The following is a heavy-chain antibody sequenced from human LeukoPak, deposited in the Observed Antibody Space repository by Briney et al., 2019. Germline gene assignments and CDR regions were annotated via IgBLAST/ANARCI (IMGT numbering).Heavy chain of an antibody. Sequence: PSETLPLTCTVSGGSISSSSYYWGWIRQPPGKGLEWIGSIYYSGSTYYNPSLKSRVTISVDTSKNQFSLKLSSVTAADTAVYYCARHFSSYVMLYYFDYWGQGTLVTVSS. V-gene: IGHV4-39*01. CDR1: GGSISSSSYY. CDR3: ARHFSSYVMLYYFDY. J-gene: IGHJ4*02. D-gene: IGHD2-8*01. CDR2: IYYSGST.